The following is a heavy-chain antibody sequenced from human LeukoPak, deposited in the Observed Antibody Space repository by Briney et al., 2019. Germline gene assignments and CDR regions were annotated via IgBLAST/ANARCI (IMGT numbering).Heavy chain of an antibody. CDR2: MNPNSGNT. V-gene: IGHV1-8*01. CDR1: GYTFTSYD. D-gene: IGHD5-18*01. CDR3: ARSFSYGTPGGPGYDAFDI. J-gene: IGHJ3*02. Sequence: GASVKVSCKASGYTFTSYDINWVRQATGQGLEWMGWMNPNSGNTGYAQKFQGRVTMTRNTFISTAYVELSSLRSEDTAVYYCARSFSYGTPGGPGYDAFDIWGQGTMVTVSS.